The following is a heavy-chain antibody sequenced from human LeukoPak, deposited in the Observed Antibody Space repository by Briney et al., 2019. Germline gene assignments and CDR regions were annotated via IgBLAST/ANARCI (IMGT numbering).Heavy chain of an antibody. D-gene: IGHD3-22*01. CDR3: AVVVITTEYFQH. CDR2: ISGSGGST. Sequence: GGSLRLSCAASGFTFCSYAMSWVRQAPGKGLEWVSAISGSGGSTYYADSVKGRFTLSRDNSKNTLYLQMNSLRAEDTAVYYCAVVVITTEYFQHWGQGTLVTVSS. CDR1: GFTFCSYA. V-gene: IGHV3-23*01. J-gene: IGHJ1*01.